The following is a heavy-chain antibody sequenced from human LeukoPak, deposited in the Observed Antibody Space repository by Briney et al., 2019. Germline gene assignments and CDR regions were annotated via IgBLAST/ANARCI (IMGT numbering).Heavy chain of an antibody. J-gene: IGHJ4*02. CDR2: IYYSGST. CDR3: ARVYSSSFDY. V-gene: IGHV4-59*01. Sequence: SETLSLTCSVSGASISSYYWSWIRQPPGKGLEWIGYIYYSGSTNYNPSLKSRVTISVDTSKNQFSLKLSSVTAADTAVYYCARVYSSSFDYWGQGTLVTVSS. CDR1: GASISSYY. D-gene: IGHD6-6*01.